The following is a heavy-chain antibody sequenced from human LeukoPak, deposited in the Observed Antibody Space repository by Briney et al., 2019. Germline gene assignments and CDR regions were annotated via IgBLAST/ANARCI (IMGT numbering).Heavy chain of an antibody. D-gene: IGHD3-3*01. CDR2: ISGSGGST. CDR3: AGYYDFWSGYYISYDYYYGMDV. Sequence: PGGSLRLSCAASGFTFSSYAMSWVRQAPGKGLEWVSAISGSGGSTYYADSVKVRFTISRDNSKNTLYLQMNSLRAEDTAVYYCAGYYDFWSGYYISYDYYYGMDVWGQGTTVTVSS. J-gene: IGHJ6*02. CDR1: GFTFSSYA. V-gene: IGHV3-23*01.